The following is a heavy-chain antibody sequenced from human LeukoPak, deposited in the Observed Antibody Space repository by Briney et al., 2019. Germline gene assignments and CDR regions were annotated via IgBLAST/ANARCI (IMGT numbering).Heavy chain of an antibody. D-gene: IGHD6-19*01. CDR1: GGSISSDSYY. J-gene: IGHJ4*02. Sequence: PSETLSLTCTVSGGSISSDSYYWAWIRQPSGKGLEWIASIYYSGSTYYNPSLKSRVTISVDTSRNQFSLKLSSVTAADTAVYYCASLAVAGLSEGYWGQGTLVIVSS. V-gene: IGHV4-39*01. CDR3: ASLAVAGLSEGY. CDR2: IYYSGST.